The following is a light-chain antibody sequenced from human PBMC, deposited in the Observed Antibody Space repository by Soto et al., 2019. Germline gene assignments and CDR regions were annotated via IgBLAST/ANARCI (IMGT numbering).Light chain of an antibody. J-gene: IGKJ4*01. CDR1: QDISDY. CDR3: QQYEYLPLT. V-gene: IGKV1-33*01. CDR2: DAS. Sequence: DIQMTQSPSSLSTSVGDRVTITCQASQDISDYLSWYQQKPGKAPKPLIYDASNLETGVPSRFSGSGSGTDFTFTISSLQPEDIATYYRQQYEYLPLTFGGGTKVDIK.